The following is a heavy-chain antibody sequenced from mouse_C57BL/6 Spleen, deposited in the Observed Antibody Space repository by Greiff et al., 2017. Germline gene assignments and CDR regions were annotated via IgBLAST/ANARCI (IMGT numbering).Heavy chain of an antibody. CDR1: GYAFTSSW. V-gene: IGHV1-82*01. CDR2: IYPGDGDT. Sequence: VQLQQSGPELVKPGASVKISCKASGYAFTSSWMNWVKQRPGQGLAWIGRIYPGDGDTNYNRKFKGKATLTADKASSTAYMQLSSLTSEDSAVYFCASNGPSYYGRSFFAYWGQGTLVTVSA. D-gene: IGHD1-1*01. CDR3: ASNGPSYYGRSFFAY. J-gene: IGHJ3*01.